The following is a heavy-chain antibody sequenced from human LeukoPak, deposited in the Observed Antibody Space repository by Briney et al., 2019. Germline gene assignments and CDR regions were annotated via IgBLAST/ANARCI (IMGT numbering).Heavy chain of an antibody. Sequence: SETLSLTCTVPGGSISSYYWSWIRQPPGKGLEWIGYIYYSGSTNYNPSLKSRVTISVDTSKNQFSLKLSSVTAADTAVYYCARDRGGAYGSGSYYSHWGQGTLVTVSS. V-gene: IGHV4-59*01. CDR2: IYYSGST. CDR3: ARDRGGAYGSGSYYSH. J-gene: IGHJ4*02. D-gene: IGHD3-10*01. CDR1: GGSISSYY.